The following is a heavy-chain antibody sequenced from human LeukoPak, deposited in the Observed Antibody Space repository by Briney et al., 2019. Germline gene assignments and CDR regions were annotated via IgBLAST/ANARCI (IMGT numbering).Heavy chain of an antibody. CDR2: IYSGGST. D-gene: IGHD1-7*01. CDR3: AKDERNWNYNLASQTYD. J-gene: IGHJ4*02. Sequence: GGSLRLSCAASEFTVSRNYMSWVRQAPGKGLEWVSVIYSGGSTYYADSVKGRFTISRDNSKNTLYLQMSSLRAEDTAVYYCAKDERNWNYNLASQTYDWGQGTLVTVSS. V-gene: IGHV3-53*01. CDR1: EFTVSRNY.